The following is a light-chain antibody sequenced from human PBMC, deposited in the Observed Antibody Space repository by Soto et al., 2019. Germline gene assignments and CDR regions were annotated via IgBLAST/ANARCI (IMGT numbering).Light chain of an antibody. CDR2: GAS. Sequence: EIVMTQSPATLSVSPGERATLSCRASQSVSSNLAWYQQKPGQAPRLLIYGASTRATGIPARFSGSGSETEFTLTISSLQSEDFAVYYCQQYNNWPLYTFGQGTTLEIK. CDR3: QQYNNWPLYT. V-gene: IGKV3-15*01. CDR1: QSVSSN. J-gene: IGKJ2*01.